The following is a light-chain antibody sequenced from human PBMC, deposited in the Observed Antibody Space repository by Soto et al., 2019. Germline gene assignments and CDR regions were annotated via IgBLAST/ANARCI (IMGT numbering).Light chain of an antibody. Sequence: DIQMTQSPSSLSASVGDRVTITCQASQDISNSLNWYQQRPGKAPNLLIYDASTLQSGVPSRFSGSGSGTEFTLTISSLQPEDFATYYCQQLNSYPLTFGGGTKVDIK. CDR3: QQLNSYPLT. CDR1: QDISNS. CDR2: DAS. V-gene: IGKV1-9*01. J-gene: IGKJ4*01.